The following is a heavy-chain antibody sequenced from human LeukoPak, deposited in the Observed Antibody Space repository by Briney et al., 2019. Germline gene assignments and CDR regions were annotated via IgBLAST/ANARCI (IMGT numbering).Heavy chain of an antibody. J-gene: IGHJ4*02. CDR3: ARDRIAELAVVVPAAMGL. CDR2: IIPILGIA. Sequence: ASVKVSCKASGYTLTSYDINWVRQAPGQGLEWMGRIIPILGIANYAQKFQGRVTITADKSTSTAYMELSSLRSEDTAVYYCARDRIAELAVVVPAAMGLWGQGTLVTVSS. CDR1: GYTLTSYD. V-gene: IGHV1-69*04. D-gene: IGHD2-2*01.